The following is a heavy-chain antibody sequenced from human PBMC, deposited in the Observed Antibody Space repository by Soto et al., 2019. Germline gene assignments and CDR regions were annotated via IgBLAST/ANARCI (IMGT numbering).Heavy chain of an antibody. J-gene: IGHJ6*02. CDR1: GFTFSSYA. CDR2: ISGSGGST. Sequence: GGSLRLSCAASGFTFSSYAMSWVRQAPGKGLEWVSAISGSGGSTYYADSVKGRFTISRDNSKNTLYLQMNSLRAEDTAVYYCAKASPIAVAGPKTKYYYYGMDVWGQGTTVTVSS. D-gene: IGHD6-19*01. V-gene: IGHV3-23*01. CDR3: AKASPIAVAGPKTKYYYYGMDV.